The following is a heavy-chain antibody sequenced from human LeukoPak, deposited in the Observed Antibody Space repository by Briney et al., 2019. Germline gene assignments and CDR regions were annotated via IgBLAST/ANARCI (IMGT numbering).Heavy chain of an antibody. J-gene: IGHJ3*01. CDR2: ISAYTGDA. V-gene: IGHV1-18*01. Sequence: ASVKVSCKASGYTFSNYGISWLRQAPGQGLEWMGWISAYTGDANYPQNLQGRVIMTTDTSTSTVYMELSSLRSEDTAVYYCAREGSSLKFFDLWGQGTLVTVSS. CDR3: AREGSSLKFFDL. CDR1: GYTFSNYG. D-gene: IGHD3-10*01.